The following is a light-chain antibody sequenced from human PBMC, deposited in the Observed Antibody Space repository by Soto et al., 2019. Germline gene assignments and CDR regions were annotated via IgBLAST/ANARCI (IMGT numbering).Light chain of an antibody. CDR2: KAS. Sequence: DIQMTQSPSSLSASVGDRVTITCRASQSISSYLNWYQQKPGKAPKLLIHKASSLESGVPSRFSGSGSGTEFTLTISSLQPDDFATYYCQQYSSDSTFGRGTKVDIK. CDR1: QSISSY. J-gene: IGKJ4*01. CDR3: QQYSSDST. V-gene: IGKV1-5*03.